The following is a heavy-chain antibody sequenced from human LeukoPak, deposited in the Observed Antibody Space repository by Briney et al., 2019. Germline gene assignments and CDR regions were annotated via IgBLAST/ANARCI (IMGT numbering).Heavy chain of an antibody. Sequence: SETLSLTCTFSGGSISSSSYYWGWIRQPPGKGLEWIGSIYYSGSTYYNPSLKSRVTISVDTSKNQFSLKLSSVTAADTAVYYCARSHHYGDYIEHWFDPWGKGTLVTVSS. CDR1: GGSISSSSYY. J-gene: IGHJ5*02. CDR2: IYYSGST. V-gene: IGHV4-39*01. D-gene: IGHD4-17*01. CDR3: ARSHHYGDYIEHWFDP.